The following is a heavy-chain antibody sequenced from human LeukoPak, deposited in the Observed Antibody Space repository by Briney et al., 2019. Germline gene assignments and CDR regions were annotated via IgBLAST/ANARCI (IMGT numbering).Heavy chain of an antibody. CDR2: IIPIFGTA. V-gene: IGHV1-69*05. J-gene: IGHJ6*03. CDR1: GGTFSSYA. CDR3: ARTGGDTSTRYYYMDV. Sequence: ASVKVSCKASGGTFSSYAISWVRQAPGQGLEWMGGIIPIFGTANYAQKFQGRVTITTDESTSTAYMELSSLRSEDTAVYYCARTGGDTSTRYYYMDVWGKGTTVTVSS. D-gene: IGHD6-13*01.